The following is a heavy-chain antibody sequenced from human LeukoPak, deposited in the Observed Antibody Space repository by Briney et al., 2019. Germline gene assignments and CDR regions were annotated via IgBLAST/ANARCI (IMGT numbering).Heavy chain of an antibody. Sequence: GGSRRLSCAASGFSFSSYEMHWVRQAPGKGLEYVSEISSNGGTTYYANSVKGRFTISRDNSKNTLYLQLGSLRPEDMAVYYCARRPGTSQFDHWGQGTLVTVSS. CDR1: GFSFSSYE. CDR2: ISSNGGTT. D-gene: IGHD1-1*01. V-gene: IGHV3-64*01. CDR3: ARRPGTSQFDH. J-gene: IGHJ4*02.